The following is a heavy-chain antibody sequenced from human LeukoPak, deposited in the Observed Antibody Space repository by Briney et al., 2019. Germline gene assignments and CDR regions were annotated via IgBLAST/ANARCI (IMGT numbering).Heavy chain of an antibody. CDR2: IYYSGST. CDR3: ARGGRNYDILTGYYGNNWFDP. CDR1: GGSISSSSYY. V-gene: IGHV4-39*01. Sequence: PSETLSLTCTVSGGSISSSSYYWGWIRQPPGKGLEWIGSIYYSGSTYYNPSLKSRVTISVDTSKNQFSLKLSSVTAADTAVYYCARGGRNYDILTGYYGNNWFDPWGQGTLVTVSS. D-gene: IGHD3-9*01. J-gene: IGHJ5*02.